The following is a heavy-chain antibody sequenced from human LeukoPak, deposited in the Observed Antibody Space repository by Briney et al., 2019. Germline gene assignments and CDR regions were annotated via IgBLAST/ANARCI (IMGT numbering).Heavy chain of an antibody. J-gene: IGHJ4*02. V-gene: IGHV4-39*02. Sequence: PSETLSLTCAVSGGSISSNSYYWGWIRQPPGKGLEWIGSIYYSGSTYYNPSLKSRVTISVDTSKNQFSLKLSSVTAADTAVYYCARDAYDSSGYSFDYWGQGTLVTVSS. CDR3: ARDAYDSSGYSFDY. CDR2: IYYSGST. CDR1: GGSISSNSYY. D-gene: IGHD3-22*01.